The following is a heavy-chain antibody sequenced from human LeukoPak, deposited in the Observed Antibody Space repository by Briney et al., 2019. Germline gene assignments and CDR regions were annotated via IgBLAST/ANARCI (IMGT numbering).Heavy chain of an antibody. J-gene: IGHJ3*02. CDR1: GFTFSSYG. Sequence: GGSLRLSCAASGFTFSSYGMHWVRQAPGKGLDWVAVIWYDGSNKYYADSVKGRFTISRDNSKNTLYLQMNSLRAEDTAVYYCARDLGITGTTLDAFDIWGQGTMVTVSS. CDR3: ARDLGITGTTLDAFDI. CDR2: IWYDGSNK. V-gene: IGHV3-33*01. D-gene: IGHD1-20*01.